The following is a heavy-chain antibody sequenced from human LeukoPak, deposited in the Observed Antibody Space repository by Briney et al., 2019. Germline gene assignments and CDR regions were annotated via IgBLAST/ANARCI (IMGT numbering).Heavy chain of an antibody. J-gene: IGHJ4*02. D-gene: IGHD6-13*01. CDR3: AKAPRSLGAAVDY. Sequence: GGSLRLSCAASGFTFGSYAMSWVRQAPGKGLEWVSAISGSGGSTYYADSVKGRFAISRDNSKNTLYLQMNSLRAEDTAVYYCAKAPRSLGAAVDYWGQGTLVTVSS. CDR2: ISGSGGST. CDR1: GFTFGSYA. V-gene: IGHV3-23*01.